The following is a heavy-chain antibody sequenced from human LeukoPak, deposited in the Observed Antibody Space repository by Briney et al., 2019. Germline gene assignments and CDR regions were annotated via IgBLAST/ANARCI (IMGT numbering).Heavy chain of an antibody. V-gene: IGHV4-4*07. J-gene: IGHJ4*02. D-gene: IGHD2-2*01. CDR1: GGSISSNY. Sequence: SETLSLTCTVSGGSISSNYWSWIRQPAGKGLEWIGRIYTSGSTNYNPSLKSRVTMSVDTSKNQFSLKLSSVTAADTAVYYCAREDLVVVPAALDYWGQGTLVTVSS. CDR2: IYTSGST. CDR3: AREDLVVVPAALDY.